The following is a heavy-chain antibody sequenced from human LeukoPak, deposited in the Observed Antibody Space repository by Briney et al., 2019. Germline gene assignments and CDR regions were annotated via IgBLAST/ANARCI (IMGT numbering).Heavy chain of an antibody. CDR1: GYTFTSYA. CDR2: INTNTGSP. V-gene: IGHV7-4-1*02. D-gene: IGHD3-10*01. Sequence: ASVKVSCKASGYTFTSYAMNWVRQAPGQGLEWRGWINTNTGSPRYAQDFTGRFVFSLDTSLSTTYLQISSLKSEDTAIYYCARTRAPYSYGAGSPDFWGQGTLVTVSS. CDR3: ARTRAPYSYGAGSPDF. J-gene: IGHJ4*02.